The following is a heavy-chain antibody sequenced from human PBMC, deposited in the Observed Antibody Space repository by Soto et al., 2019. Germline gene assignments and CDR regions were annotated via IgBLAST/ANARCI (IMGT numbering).Heavy chain of an antibody. D-gene: IGHD3-3*01. CDR1: GYTFTGYF. CDR3: ARGGGTILAPLP. CDR2: INPNSGAT. V-gene: IGHV1-2*02. J-gene: IGHJ5*02. Sequence: ASVKVSCKASGYTFTGYFMHWVRQAPGQGLEWMGWINPNSGATKYAQKFQGRVTMTRDTSISTAYMELTLLRSDDTTIYYCARGGGTILAPLPWGEGTLVTVSS.